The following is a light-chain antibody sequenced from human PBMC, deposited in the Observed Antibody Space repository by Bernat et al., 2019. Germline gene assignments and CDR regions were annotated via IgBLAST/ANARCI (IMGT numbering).Light chain of an antibody. CDR3: SSYSSTPAPYV. V-gene: IGLV2-14*03. Sequence: QSALTQPASVSGSPGQSITISCTGTSGDVGGYNYVSWYQQHPGKAPKLMIHDVSDRPSGVSDRFSGSKSGNTASLTISGLQAEDEADYYSSSYSSTPAPYVFGTGTKVTVL. J-gene: IGLJ1*01. CDR2: DVS. CDR1: SGDVGGYNY.